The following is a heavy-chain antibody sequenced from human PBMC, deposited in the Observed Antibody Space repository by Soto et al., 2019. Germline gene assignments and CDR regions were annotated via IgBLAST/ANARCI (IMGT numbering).Heavy chain of an antibody. Sequence: GGSLRLSCAASGFTFSNAWMSWVRQAPGKGLEWVGRIKTKTDGGTTAYAAPVKGRFTISRDDSKNTLYLQMNSLKTEDTAVYYCTSGGYNYGSDYYPSAMDVWGQGTTVTVS. V-gene: IGHV3-15*01. D-gene: IGHD5-18*01. J-gene: IGHJ6*02. CDR2: IKTKTDGGTT. CDR3: TSGGYNYGSDYYPSAMDV. CDR1: GFTFSNAW.